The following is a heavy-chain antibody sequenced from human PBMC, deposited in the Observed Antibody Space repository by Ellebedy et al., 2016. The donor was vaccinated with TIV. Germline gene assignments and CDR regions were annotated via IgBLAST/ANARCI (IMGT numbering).Heavy chain of an antibody. CDR2: INPNSGGT. J-gene: IGHJ3*01. V-gene: IGHV1-2*02. CDR1: GTSFTAYY. D-gene: IGHD6-6*01. Sequence: ASVKVSXKASGTSFTAYYFNWVRQAPGQGLEWMGWINPNSGGTNYAQQFQGRVAMTRDMSINTAYMELSNLRSNDTAVYYCTRDRPQGNDGFDVWGQGTMVTVSS. CDR3: TRDRPQGNDGFDV.